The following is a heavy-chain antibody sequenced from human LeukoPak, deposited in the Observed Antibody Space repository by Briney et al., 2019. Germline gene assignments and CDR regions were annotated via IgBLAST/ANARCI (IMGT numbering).Heavy chain of an antibody. D-gene: IGHD2-21*01. CDR3: ARIASAYCDGGSCYLLGDRFDP. J-gene: IGHJ5*02. Sequence: SETLSLTCAVYGGSFSGYYWGWLRQPPGKGLEWIGDIGHNGKYNFNPSLKSRVSISPDTSKNQLSLKLNSVAAADSATYYCARIASAYCDGGSCYLLGDRFDPWGQGTLVTVSS. CDR1: GGSFSGYY. V-gene: IGHV4-34*01. CDR2: IGHNGKY.